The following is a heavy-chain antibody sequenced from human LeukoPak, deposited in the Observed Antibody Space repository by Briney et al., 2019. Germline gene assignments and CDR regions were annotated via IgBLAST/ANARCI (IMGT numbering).Heavy chain of an antibody. V-gene: IGHV3-23*01. Sequence: GGSLRLSCAASGFTFSSYAMTWVRQAPGKGLEWVSAISGSGGSTYYTDSVKGRFTISRDNSKNTLYLQMNSLGTEDTAIYYCAKAPIAAAGYYFDYWGQGTLVTVSS. CDR2: ISGSGGST. CDR3: AKAPIAAAGYYFDY. D-gene: IGHD6-13*01. J-gene: IGHJ4*02. CDR1: GFTFSSYA.